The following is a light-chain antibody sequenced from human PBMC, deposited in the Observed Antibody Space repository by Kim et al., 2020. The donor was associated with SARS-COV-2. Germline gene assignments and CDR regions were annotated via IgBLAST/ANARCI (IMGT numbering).Light chain of an antibody. J-gene: IGKJ4*01. V-gene: IGKV3-15*01. Sequence: GAPGERATPTCRASQRVSSNLAWDQQKPGQAPRLLIYGATTRATGIPARFGGSGSGTEFTLTISSLQSEDFALYYCQQYNNRPLTFAGGTKVDIK. CDR2: GAT. CDR1: QRVSSN. CDR3: QQYNNRPLT.